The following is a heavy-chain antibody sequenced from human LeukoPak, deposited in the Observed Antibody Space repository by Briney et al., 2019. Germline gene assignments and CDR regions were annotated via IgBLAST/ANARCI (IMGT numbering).Heavy chain of an antibody. CDR2: IFYSGST. V-gene: IGHV4-39*01. CDR3: VRQRRYCSGGTCYHYFDF. J-gene: IGHJ4*02. CDR1: GGSISSSNYY. Sequence: SETLSLTCTVSGGSISSSNYYWGWIRQPPGKGLELIGSIFYSGSTHYDPSLRSRVTISVDTSRNQFSLKLSSVTAADTAMYFCVRQRRYCSGGTCYHYFDFWGQRTLVTVSS. D-gene: IGHD2-15*01.